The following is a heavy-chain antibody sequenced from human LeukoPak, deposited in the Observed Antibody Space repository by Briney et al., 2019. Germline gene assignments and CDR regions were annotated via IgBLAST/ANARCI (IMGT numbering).Heavy chain of an antibody. Sequence: PGGSLRLSCAASGFTFSSYSMHWVRQAPGKGLVWASRINSDGSSTSYADSVKGRFTISRDNAKNTLYLQMNSLRAEDTAVYYCARGVEHIVVVTAIHPFDYWGQGTLVTVSS. J-gene: IGHJ4*02. V-gene: IGHV3-74*01. CDR2: INSDGSST. D-gene: IGHD2-21*02. CDR3: ARGVEHIVVVTAIHPFDY. CDR1: GFTFSSYS.